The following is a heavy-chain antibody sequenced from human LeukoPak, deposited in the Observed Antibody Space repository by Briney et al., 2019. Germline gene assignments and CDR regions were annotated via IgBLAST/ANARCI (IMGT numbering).Heavy chain of an antibody. V-gene: IGHV4-39*07. CDR1: GGSISSNDYY. D-gene: IGHD2-15*01. CDR2: IYFSGST. CDR3: ARDRYCSGGSCYRTYYYYYMDV. J-gene: IGHJ6*03. Sequence: PSETLSLTCTVSGGSISSNDYYWGWIRQPPGKGLEWIGNIYFSGSTHYNPSLKSRVAISVDKSKNQFSLKLSSVTAADTAVYYCARDRYCSGGSCYRTYYYYYMDVWGKGTTVTVSS.